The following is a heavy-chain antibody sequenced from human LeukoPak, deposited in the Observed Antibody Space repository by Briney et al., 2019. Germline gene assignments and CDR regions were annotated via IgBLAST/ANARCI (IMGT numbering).Heavy chain of an antibody. CDR3: ARDHGAIALTNYLDY. CDR1: GFTFDDYG. V-gene: IGHV3-20*01. J-gene: IGHJ4*02. Sequence: GVSLRLSCAASGFTFDDYGMSWVRQAPGKGLDWVSNINRNGGNTAYADSVKGRFTISRDNAKNSLYLQMNSLRAEDTALYDCARDHGAIALTNYLDYWGQGTLVTVSS. D-gene: IGHD1-1*01. CDR2: INRNGGNT.